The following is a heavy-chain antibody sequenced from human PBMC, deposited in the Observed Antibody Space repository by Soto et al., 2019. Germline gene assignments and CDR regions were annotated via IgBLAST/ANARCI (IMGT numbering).Heavy chain of an antibody. D-gene: IGHD2-2*01. CDR2: IWYDGSNK. J-gene: IGHJ6*02. CDR3: ARDPGGYCSSTSCYYYYGMDV. CDR1: GFTFSSYG. Sequence: GGSLRLSCAASGFTFSSYGMHWVRQAPGKGLEWVAVIWYDGSNKYYADSVKGRFTISRDNSKNTLYLQMNSLRAEDTAVYYCARDPGGYCSSTSCYYYYGMDVWGQGTTVTVSS. V-gene: IGHV3-33*01.